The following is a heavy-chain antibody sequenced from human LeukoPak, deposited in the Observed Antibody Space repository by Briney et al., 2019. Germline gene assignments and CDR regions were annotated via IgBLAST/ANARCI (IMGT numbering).Heavy chain of an antibody. J-gene: IGHJ6*02. CDR2: INPNSGGT. Sequence: ASVKVSCKASGYTFTSYYMHWVRQAPGQGLEWMGWINPNSGGTNYAQKFQGRVTMTRDTSISTAYMELSRLRSDDTAVYYCARGRSYGFTSLYYYYGMDVWGQGTTVTVSS. D-gene: IGHD3-16*01. CDR3: ARGRSYGFTSLYYYYGMDV. CDR1: GYTFTSYY. V-gene: IGHV1-2*02.